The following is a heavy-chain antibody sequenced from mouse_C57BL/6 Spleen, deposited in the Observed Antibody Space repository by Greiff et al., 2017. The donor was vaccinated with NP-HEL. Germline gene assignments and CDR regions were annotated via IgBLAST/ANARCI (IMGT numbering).Heavy chain of an antibody. D-gene: IGHD1-1*01. Sequence: VQLQQPGAELVKPGASVKLSGKASGYTFTSYWMNWGKQRPEQGLEWIGMIHTNRGSTNYNEKFKSKATLTVDKSSSTAYMQLSSLTSEDSAVYYCARYYYGSSPWFAYWGQGTLVTVAA. CDR1: GYTFTSYW. V-gene: IGHV1-64*01. CDR2: IHTNRGST. J-gene: IGHJ3*01. CDR3: ARYYYGSSPWFAY.